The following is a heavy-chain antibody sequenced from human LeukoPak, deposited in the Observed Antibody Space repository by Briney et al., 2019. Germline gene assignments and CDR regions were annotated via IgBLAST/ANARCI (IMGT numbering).Heavy chain of an antibody. CDR2: MNPNNDNT. CDR3: ARTSLYATNHDAFDI. Sequence: GASVKVSCKTSGYTFTNYAINWVRQASGPGLEWMGWMNPNNDNTAYAQKFQGRVTMTRDSSISTAYMELSSLTSEDTAVYYCARTSLYATNHDAFDIWGQGTMVTVSS. D-gene: IGHD2-8*01. CDR1: GYTFTNYA. V-gene: IGHV1-8*01. J-gene: IGHJ3*02.